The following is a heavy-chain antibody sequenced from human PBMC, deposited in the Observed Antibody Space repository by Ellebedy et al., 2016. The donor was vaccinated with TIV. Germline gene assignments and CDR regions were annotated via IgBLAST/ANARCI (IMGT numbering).Heavy chain of an antibody. V-gene: IGHV4-59*01. CDR3: ARDYYNWFDP. CDR2: IYYSGST. D-gene: IGHD3-10*01. CDR1: GGSISSYY. Sequence: SETLSLXXTVSGGSISSYYWSWIRQPPGKGLEWIGYIYYSGSTNYNPSLKSRVTISVDTSKNQFSLKLSSVTAADTAVYYCARDYYNWFDPWGQGTLVTVSS. J-gene: IGHJ5*02.